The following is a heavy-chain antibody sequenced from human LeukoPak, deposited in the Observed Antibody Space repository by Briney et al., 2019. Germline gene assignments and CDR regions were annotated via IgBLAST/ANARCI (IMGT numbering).Heavy chain of an antibody. CDR1: GGSISSSSYY. J-gene: IGHJ3*02. V-gene: IGHV4-39*01. CDR2: VYYSGST. D-gene: IGHD2-2*01. CDR3: ARLSCSSTSCFHTFDI. Sequence: PSETLSLTCTVSGGSISSSSYYWGWIRQPPGKGLEWIGSVYYSGSTYYNPSLKSRVTISVDTSKNRFSLKLSSVTAADTAVYYCARLSCSSTSCFHTFDIWGQGTMVTVSS.